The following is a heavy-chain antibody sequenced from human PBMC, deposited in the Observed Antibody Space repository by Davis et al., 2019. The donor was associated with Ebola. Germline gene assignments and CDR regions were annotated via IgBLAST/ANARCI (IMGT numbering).Heavy chain of an antibody. CDR1: GYTFTSYG. CDR3: ATGSYDSSGYYFLGYYYMDV. D-gene: IGHD3-22*01. V-gene: IGHV1-18*04. CDR2: ISAYNGNT. J-gene: IGHJ6*03. Sequence: ASVKVSCKASGYTFTSYGISWVRQAPGQGLEWMGWISAYNGNTNYAQKLQGRVTMTTDTSTSTAYMELRSLRSDDTAVYYCATGSYDSSGYYFLGYYYMDVWGKGTTVTVSS.